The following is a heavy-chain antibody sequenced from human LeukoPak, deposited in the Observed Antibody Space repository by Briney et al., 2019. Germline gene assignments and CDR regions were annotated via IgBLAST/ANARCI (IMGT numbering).Heavy chain of an antibody. V-gene: IGHV1-69*05. D-gene: IGHD3-22*01. CDR2: IIPIFGTA. J-gene: IGHJ3*02. CDR3: ARVSPDYYDSSRKTFDI. CDR1: GGTFSSYA. Sequence: SVKVSCKASGGTFSSYAISWVRQAPGQGLEWMGGIIPIFGTANYEKKFQGRVTINTDESTSTDYMELSSLRSEDTAVNYCARVSPDYYDSSRKTFDIWGQGTMVTVSS.